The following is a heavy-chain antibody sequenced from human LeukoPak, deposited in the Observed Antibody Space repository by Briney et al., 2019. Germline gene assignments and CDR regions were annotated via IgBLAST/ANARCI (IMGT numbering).Heavy chain of an antibody. CDR2: IWYDGSNK. CDR1: GFTFSSYG. D-gene: IGHD2-8*01. J-gene: IGHJ4*01. V-gene: IGHV3-33*03. Sequence: PGGSLRLSCAASGFTFSSYGMHWVRQAPGKGLEWVAVIWYDGSNKYYADSVKGRFTISRDNAKNTMYLQMNGLRVEDTAMYFCGSDPNGDYVGALGYWGRGALVTVSS. CDR3: GSDPNGDYVGALGY.